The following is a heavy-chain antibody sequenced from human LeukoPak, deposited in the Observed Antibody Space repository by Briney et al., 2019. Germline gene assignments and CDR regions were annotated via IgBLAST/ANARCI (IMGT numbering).Heavy chain of an antibody. CDR3: ARDPSSGYYYYFDY. Sequence: GGSLRLSCAASGFTFSSYAMHWVRHAPGKGLEWVAVISYDGSNKYYADSVKGRFTISRDNSKNTLYLQMNSLRAEDTAVYYCARDPSSGYYYYFDYWGQGTLVTVSS. V-gene: IGHV3-30-3*01. J-gene: IGHJ4*02. CDR2: ISYDGSNK. D-gene: IGHD3-22*01. CDR1: GFTFSSYA.